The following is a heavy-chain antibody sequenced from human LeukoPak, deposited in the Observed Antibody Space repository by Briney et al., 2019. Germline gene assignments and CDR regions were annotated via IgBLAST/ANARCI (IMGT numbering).Heavy chain of an antibody. CDR2: ISYDGSNK. Sequence: GRSLRLSCAASGFTFSSYGMHWVRQAPGKGLEWVAVISYDGSNKYYADSVKGRFTISRDNSKNTLYLQMNSLRAEDTAVYYCAKGRTAMVNYGFDYWGQGTLVTVSS. V-gene: IGHV3-30*18. J-gene: IGHJ4*02. D-gene: IGHD5-18*01. CDR1: GFTFSSYG. CDR3: AKGRTAMVNYGFDY.